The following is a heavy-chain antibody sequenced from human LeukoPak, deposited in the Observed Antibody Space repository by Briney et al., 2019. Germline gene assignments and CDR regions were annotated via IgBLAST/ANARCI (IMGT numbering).Heavy chain of an antibody. CDR2: INPGDSDT. J-gene: IGHJ4*02. D-gene: IGHD3-22*01. CDR3: ARHPITRYYDSSGYSAAGPDY. V-gene: IGHV5-51*01. CDR1: GYRFTTYW. Sequence: GESLKISCKGSGYRFTTYWIGWVRQMPGKSLEWMGIINPGDSDTRYSPSFQGQDTISADKSISTAYLLWSSLKASDTAMYYCARHPITRYYDSSGYSAAGPDYWGQGTLVTVSS.